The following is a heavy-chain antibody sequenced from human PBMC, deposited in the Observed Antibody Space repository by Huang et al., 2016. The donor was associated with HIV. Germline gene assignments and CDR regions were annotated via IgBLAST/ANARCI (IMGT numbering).Heavy chain of an antibody. J-gene: IGHJ5*02. CDR3: TRLSSDGKNYFDP. CDR1: GYSFTSNW. D-gene: IGHD1-7*01. CDR2: IFPRDSDT. Sequence: EVQLVQSGAEVKKPGESLKISCKGSGYSFTSNWLGWVRQMPGKGLELMGMIFPRDSDTRYSPSVQGQVTISADKSITTADLQWSSLKASDTAMYYCTRLSSDGKNYFDPWGQGSLVTVSS. V-gene: IGHV5-51*03.